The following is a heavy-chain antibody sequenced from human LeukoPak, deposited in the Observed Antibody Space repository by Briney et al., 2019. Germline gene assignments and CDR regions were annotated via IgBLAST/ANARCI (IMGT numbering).Heavy chain of an antibody. CDR2: IYHSGST. CDR3: AREYSYGHLQYFDY. J-gene: IGHJ4*02. CDR1: GYSISSGYY. Sequence: SETLSLTCTVSGYSISSGYYWGWIRQPPGKGLEWIGSIYHSGSTYYNPSLKSRVTISVDTSKNQFSLKLSSVTAADTAVYYCAREYSYGHLQYFDYWGQGTLVTVSS. D-gene: IGHD5-18*01. V-gene: IGHV4-38-2*02.